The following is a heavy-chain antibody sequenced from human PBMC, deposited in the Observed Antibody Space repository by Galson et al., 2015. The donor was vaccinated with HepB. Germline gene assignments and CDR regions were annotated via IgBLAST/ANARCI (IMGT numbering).Heavy chain of an antibody. D-gene: IGHD2-15*01. CDR2: IIPIFGTA. V-gene: IGHV1-69*13. CDR1: GGTFSSYA. Sequence: VKVSCKASGGTFSSYAISWVRQAPGQGLEWMGGIIPIFGTANYAQKFQGRVTITADESTSTAYMELSSLRSEDTAVYYCARGPSYCSGGSCYSELYYWGQGTLVTVSS. J-gene: IGHJ4*02. CDR3: ARGPSYCSGGSCYSELYY.